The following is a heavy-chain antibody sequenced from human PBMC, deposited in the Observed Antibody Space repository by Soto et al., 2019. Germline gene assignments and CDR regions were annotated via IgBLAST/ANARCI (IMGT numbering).Heavy chain of an antibody. CDR1: GFTFSSYA. J-gene: IGHJ4*02. CDR3: ARELRYFDWSIDY. Sequence: QVQLVESGGGVVQPGRSLRLSCAASGFTFSSYAMHWVRQAPGKGLEWVAVISYDGSNKYYADSVKGRFTISRDNSKNTLYLQMNSLRAEDTAVYYCARELRYFDWSIDYWGQGTLVTVSS. D-gene: IGHD3-9*01. V-gene: IGHV3-30-3*01. CDR2: ISYDGSNK.